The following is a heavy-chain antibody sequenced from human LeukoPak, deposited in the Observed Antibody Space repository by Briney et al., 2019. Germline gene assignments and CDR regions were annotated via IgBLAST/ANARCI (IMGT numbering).Heavy chain of an antibody. V-gene: IGHV3-23*01. J-gene: IGHJ6*02. D-gene: IGHD2-2*01. CDR2: ISDGDSST. CDR1: VFTLRNYA. CDR3: PIGGCSGASCYAGGNYYYGMDV. Sequence: GGSLRLSCAAHVFTLRNYAMSWVRQAPGKGLEWVSVISDGDSSTYYADSVKGRFTISRDSSKNTLYLQMHSLRAEDTAVYYWPIGGCSGASCYAGGNYYYGMDVWGQGTTVTVSS.